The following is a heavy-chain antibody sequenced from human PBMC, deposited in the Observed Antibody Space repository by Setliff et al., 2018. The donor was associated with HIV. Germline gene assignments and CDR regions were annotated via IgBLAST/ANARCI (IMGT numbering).Heavy chain of an antibody. CDR3: AISIVGVTSEMY. D-gene: IGHD2-21*02. Sequence: SETLSLTCTVSGVSISNSRYYWNWIRQSPGKGLEWIVEVNHNGNINYNPSLKSRVTVSVDTSKTQYSLKMISVTAADTAMYYCAISIVGVTSEMYWAQGTLVTVSS. CDR1: GVSISNSRYY. V-gene: IGHV4-39*07. J-gene: IGHJ4*02. CDR2: VNHNGNI.